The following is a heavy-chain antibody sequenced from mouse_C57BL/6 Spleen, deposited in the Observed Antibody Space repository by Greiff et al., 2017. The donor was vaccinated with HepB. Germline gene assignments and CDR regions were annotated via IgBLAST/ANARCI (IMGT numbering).Heavy chain of an antibody. J-gene: IGHJ1*03. CDR2: INYDGSST. V-gene: IGHV5-16*01. D-gene: IGHD4-1*01. Sequence: DVKLVESEGGLVQPGSSMKLSCTASGFTFSDYYMAWVRQVPEKGLEWVANINYDGSSTYYLDSLKSRFIISRDNAKNILYLQMSSLKSEDTATYYCAREDLGRGYFDVWGTGTTVTVSS. CDR3: AREDLGRGYFDV. CDR1: GFTFSDYY.